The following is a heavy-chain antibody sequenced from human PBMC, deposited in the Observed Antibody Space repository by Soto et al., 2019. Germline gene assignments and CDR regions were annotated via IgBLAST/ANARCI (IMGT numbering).Heavy chain of an antibody. V-gene: IGHV3-23*01. CDR3: AKRRGITGPTRAWFDP. CDR2: ISGSGGST. J-gene: IGHJ5*02. D-gene: IGHD1-7*01. CDR1: GFTFSSYA. Sequence: EVQLLESGGGLVQPGGSLRLSCAASGFTFSSYAMSWVRQAPGKGLEWVSAISGSGGSTYYADSVKGRFTISRDNSKNTLYLQMNSLRAEDTAVYYCAKRRGITGPTRAWFDPWGQGTLVTVSS.